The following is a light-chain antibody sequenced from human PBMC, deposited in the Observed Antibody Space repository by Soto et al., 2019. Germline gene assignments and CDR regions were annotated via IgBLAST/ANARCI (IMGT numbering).Light chain of an antibody. Sequence: EIVLTQSPATLSLSPGERATLSCRASQSISTYLAWYQQKPGQAPRLLIYDASNRATGIPARFSGSGSGTDFTLTISNLETENFAVYYCQHRSNWRRTFGQGTKVQIK. J-gene: IGKJ1*01. CDR2: DAS. CDR1: QSISTY. CDR3: QHRSNWRRT. V-gene: IGKV3-11*01.